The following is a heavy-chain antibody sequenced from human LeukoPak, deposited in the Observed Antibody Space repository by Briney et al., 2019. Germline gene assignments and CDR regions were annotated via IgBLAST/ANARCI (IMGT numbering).Heavy chain of an antibody. V-gene: IGHV3-11*01. Sequence: GGSLRLSCAASGFTFSDYYMSWIRQAPGKGREWVSYISSSGSTIYYAHSVKGRFTISRDNAKNSLYLQMNSLRAEDTAVYYCARPHYDFWSGYFDPYYYYGMDVWGQGTTVTVSS. CDR2: ISSSGSTI. J-gene: IGHJ6*02. D-gene: IGHD3-3*01. CDR3: ARPHYDFWSGYFDPYYYYGMDV. CDR1: GFTFSDYY.